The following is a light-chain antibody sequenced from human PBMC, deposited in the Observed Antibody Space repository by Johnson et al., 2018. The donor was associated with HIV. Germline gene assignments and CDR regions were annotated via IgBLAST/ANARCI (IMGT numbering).Light chain of an antibody. J-gene: IGLJ1*01. CDR2: ENN. V-gene: IGLV1-51*02. CDR3: GTWDSSLSVYV. CDR1: SSNIGNNY. Sequence: QSVLTQPPSVSAAPGQKVTISCSGSSSNIGNNYVSWYQQLPGTAPKLLIYENNKRPSGIPDRFSGSKSGTSATLAITGLQTGDEADYYCGTWDSSLSVYVLGTGTTVTVL.